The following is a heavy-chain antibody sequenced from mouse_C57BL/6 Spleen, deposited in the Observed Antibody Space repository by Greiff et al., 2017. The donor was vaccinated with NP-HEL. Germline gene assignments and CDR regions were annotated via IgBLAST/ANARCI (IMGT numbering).Heavy chain of an antibody. CDR1: GYTFTDYN. V-gene: IGHV1-18*01. D-gene: IGHD1-1*01. Sequence: VQLQQSGPELVKPGASVKIPCKASGYTFTDYNMAWVKQSHGKSLEWIGDINPNNGGTIYNQKFQGKANLTVDKASSTAYMELRSLTSEDTAVYYCARPHYYGSSYPLYWYFDVWGTGTTVTVSS. CDR2: INPNNGGT. CDR3: ARPHYYGSSYPLYWYFDV. J-gene: IGHJ1*03.